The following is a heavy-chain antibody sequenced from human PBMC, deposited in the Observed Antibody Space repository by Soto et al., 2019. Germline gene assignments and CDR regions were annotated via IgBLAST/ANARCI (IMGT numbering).Heavy chain of an antibody. CDR3: AKDLNYDSSGSLWY. CDR2: ISYDGSNK. J-gene: IGHJ4*02. V-gene: IGHV3-30*18. CDR1: GFTFSSYG. D-gene: IGHD3-22*01. Sequence: GGSLRLSCAASGFTFSSYGMHWVRQAPGKGLEWVAVISYDGSNKYYADSVKGRFTISRDNSKNTLYLQMNSLRAEDTAVYYCAKDLNYDSSGSLWYWGQGTLVTVSS.